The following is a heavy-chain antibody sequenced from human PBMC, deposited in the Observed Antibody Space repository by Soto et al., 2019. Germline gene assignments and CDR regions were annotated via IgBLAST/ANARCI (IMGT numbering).Heavy chain of an antibody. CDR2: ISAYNGNT. CDR1: GYTFTSYG. Sequence: ASVKVSCKASGYTFTSYGISWVRQAPGQGLEWMGWISAYNGNTNYAQKLQGRVTMTTDTSTSTAYMELRSLRSDDTAVYYCARVRRGIVVVPAALESNWFDPWGQGTLVTVSS. V-gene: IGHV1-18*01. CDR3: ARVRRGIVVVPAALESNWFDP. J-gene: IGHJ5*02. D-gene: IGHD2-2*01.